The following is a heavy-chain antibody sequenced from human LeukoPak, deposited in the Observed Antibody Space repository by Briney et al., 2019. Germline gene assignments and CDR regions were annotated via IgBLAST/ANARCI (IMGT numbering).Heavy chain of an antibody. CDR3: ARDGEGGSSPYYFDY. CDR2: ISAYNSNT. V-gene: IGHV1-18*01. Sequence: HGASVKVSCKASGYIFTSYGINWVRQAPGQGLEWMGWISAYNSNTNYAQKFQGRVTMTTDTSTSTAYMELRSLRSDDTAVYYCARDGEGGSSPYYFDYWGQGTLVTVSS. D-gene: IGHD6-13*01. J-gene: IGHJ4*02. CDR1: GYIFTSYG.